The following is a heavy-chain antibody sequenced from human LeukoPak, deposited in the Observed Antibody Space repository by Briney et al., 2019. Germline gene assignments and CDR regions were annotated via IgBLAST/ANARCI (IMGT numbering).Heavy chain of an antibody. J-gene: IGHJ4*02. V-gene: IGHV3-7*01. Sequence: GGSLRLSCAASGFTFSSYWMTRVRQAPGKGLEWVANIKQDGSEKYYVDSVKGRFTISRDNAKNSLYLQMNSLRAEDTAVYYCAGGRDVYRYWGQGTLVTVSS. CDR3: AGGRDVYRY. CDR2: IKQDGSEK. CDR1: GFTFSSYW. D-gene: IGHD5-24*01.